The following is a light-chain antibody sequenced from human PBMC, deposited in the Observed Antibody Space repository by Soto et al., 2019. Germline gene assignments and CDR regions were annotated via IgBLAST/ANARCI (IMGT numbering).Light chain of an antibody. CDR3: QHRHSYPIT. Sequence: DIQLTQSPSFLSASVGDRVTITCRASQGSSSLLAWYQQKPGQAPKLLIHTASTLQSGVPSRFSGSGSGTEFTLTISSLQPEDFATYYCQHRHSYPITFGQGTRLEIK. J-gene: IGKJ5*01. CDR2: TAS. CDR1: QGSSSL. V-gene: IGKV1-9*01.